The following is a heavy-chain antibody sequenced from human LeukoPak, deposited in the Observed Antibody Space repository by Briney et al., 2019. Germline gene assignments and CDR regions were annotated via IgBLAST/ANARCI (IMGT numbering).Heavy chain of an antibody. CDR2: IYYSGST. CDR1: GFSLTTSGMC. J-gene: IGHJ1*01. Sequence: SGPALVKPTQTLTLTRTFSGFSLTTSGMCVSWIRQPPGKGLEWIGYIYYSGSTYYNPSLKSRVTISVDTSKNQFSLKLSSVTAADTAVYYCARGNGYWNSFDWGQGTLVTVSS. D-gene: IGHD2/OR15-2a*01. V-gene: IGHV4-31*03. CDR3: ARGNGYWNSFD.